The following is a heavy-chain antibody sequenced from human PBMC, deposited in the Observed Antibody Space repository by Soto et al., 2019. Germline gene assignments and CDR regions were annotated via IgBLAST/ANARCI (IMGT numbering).Heavy chain of an antibody. D-gene: IGHD6-13*01. CDR1: GFTFNTHA. CDR2: MSFDGSNI. Sequence: GGSLRLSCTASGFTFNTHAMHWVRQAPGKGLEWVAVMSFDGSNIYYADSVKGRFTISRDNSKNTLYLQMNSLRAEDTAVYYCARVHSSSYHYFDYWGQGTLVTVSS. J-gene: IGHJ4*02. V-gene: IGHV3-30*14. CDR3: ARVHSSSYHYFDY.